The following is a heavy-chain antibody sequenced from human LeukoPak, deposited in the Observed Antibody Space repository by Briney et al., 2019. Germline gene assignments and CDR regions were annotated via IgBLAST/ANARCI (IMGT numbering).Heavy chain of an antibody. J-gene: IGHJ4*02. CDR1: GYTFTDYY. CDR3: ATVGYGDYHFDY. V-gene: IGHV1-69-2*01. Sequence: ASVKVSCKVSGYTFTDYYMLWVQQAPGKGLGWMGLVDPEDGETIYAEKFQGRVTITADTSTDTAYMELSSLRSEDTAVYYCATVGYGDYHFDYWGQGTLVTVSS. D-gene: IGHD4-17*01. CDR2: VDPEDGET.